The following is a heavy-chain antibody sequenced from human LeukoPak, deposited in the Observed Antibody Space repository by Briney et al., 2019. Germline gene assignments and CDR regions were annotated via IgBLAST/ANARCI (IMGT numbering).Heavy chain of an antibody. CDR3: ARAMGSTNPYDAFDI. Sequence: PSETLSLTCTVSGASISSYYWSWIRQPPGKGLEWIGYVYIYYSGSTNYNPSLKSRVTISADTSKNHFSLKLSSVTAADTAVYYCARAMGSTNPYDAFDIWGQGTMVTVSS. CDR2: VYIYYSGST. J-gene: IGHJ3*02. V-gene: IGHV4-59*01. D-gene: IGHD1-26*01. CDR1: GASISSYY.